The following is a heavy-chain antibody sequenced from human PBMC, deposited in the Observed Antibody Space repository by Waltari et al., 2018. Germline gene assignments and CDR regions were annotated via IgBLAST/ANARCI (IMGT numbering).Heavy chain of an antibody. J-gene: IGHJ4*02. V-gene: IGHV4-61*02. CDR2: IYTSGST. Sequence: QVQLQESGPGLVKPSQTLSLTCTVSGGSISSGIYYWSWIRQPAGKGLEWIGRIYTSGSTNYNPSLKSRVTISVDTSKNQFSLKLSSVTAADTAVYYCARAASRPGGSDYWGQGTLVTVSS. D-gene: IGHD1-1*01. CDR1: GGSISSGIYY. CDR3: ARAASRPGGSDY.